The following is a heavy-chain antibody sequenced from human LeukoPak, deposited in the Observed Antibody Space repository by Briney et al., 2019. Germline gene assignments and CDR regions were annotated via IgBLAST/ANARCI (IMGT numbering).Heavy chain of an antibody. D-gene: IGHD3-22*01. CDR3: VPHYFDSSGYYHGY. CDR1: GFTIIKYW. V-gene: IGHV3-7*01. Sequence: GGSLRLSCAASGFTIIKYWMSWVRQAPGKGLEWVASINQGGSEKDYVDSVTGRFTISRDNAKNSMFLQMNSLSAEDKALYYCVPHYFDSSGYYHGYWGQGTLVTVSS. CDR2: INQGGSEK. J-gene: IGHJ4*02.